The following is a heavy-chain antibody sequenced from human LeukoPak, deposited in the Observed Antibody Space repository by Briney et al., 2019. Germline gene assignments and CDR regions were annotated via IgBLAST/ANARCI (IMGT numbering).Heavy chain of an antibody. D-gene: IGHD3-16*02. Sequence: SETLSLTCAVYGGSFSGYYWSWIRQPPGKGLEWIGEINHSGSTNYNPSLKSRVTISVDTSKNQFSLKLSSVTAADTAVYYCARGPPSSDYVWGSYRPYYYYYGMDVWGQGTTVTVSS. CDR2: INHSGST. CDR1: GGSFSGYY. J-gene: IGHJ6*02. CDR3: ARGPPSSDYVWGSYRPYYYYYGMDV. V-gene: IGHV4-34*01.